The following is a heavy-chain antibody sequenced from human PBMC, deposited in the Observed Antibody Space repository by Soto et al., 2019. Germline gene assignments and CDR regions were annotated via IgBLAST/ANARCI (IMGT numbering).Heavy chain of an antibody. Sequence: SVKVSCKASGGTFSSYAISWVRQAPGQGLEWMGGFVPEVGKAIYAQKFQGRVTMTEDTSTDTAYMELSSLRSEDTAVYYCATVGTRKNAFDIWGQGTMVTVSS. J-gene: IGHJ3*02. CDR1: GGTFSSYA. V-gene: IGHV1-69*10. CDR2: FVPEVGKA. CDR3: ATVGTRKNAFDI. D-gene: IGHD1-1*01.